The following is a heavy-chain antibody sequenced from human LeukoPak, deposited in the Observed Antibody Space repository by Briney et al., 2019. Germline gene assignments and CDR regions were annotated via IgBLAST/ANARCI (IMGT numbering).Heavy chain of an antibody. CDR3: ARDRHVPGLYYYYMDV. V-gene: IGHV3-48*01. CDR1: GFSLRAYN. D-gene: IGHD6-6*01. Sequence: GGSLRLSCEGSGFSLRAYNMNWVRQAPGRGLEGVSYISSSSATIFYADSVKGRFTISRDNAKNSLYLQMDSLRPEDTAVYFCARDRHVPGLYYYYMDVWGKGTTVTVSS. J-gene: IGHJ6*03. CDR2: ISSSSATI.